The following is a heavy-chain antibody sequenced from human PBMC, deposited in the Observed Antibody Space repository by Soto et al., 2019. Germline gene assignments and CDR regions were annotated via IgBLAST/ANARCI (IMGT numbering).Heavy chain of an antibody. D-gene: IGHD5-18*01. CDR1: GGSVTSDEDY. Sequence: SETLSLTCTVSGGSVTSDEDYWTWIRQSPGKGLEWIGYISNSGSTGYNPSLKTRLSMSVDRSKNQFTPRLTSVTAADTAVYFCATESGSTYGYFDHWGQGTQVTVSS. V-gene: IGHV4-30-4*01. CDR3: ATESGSTYGYFDH. CDR2: ISNSGST. J-gene: IGHJ4*02.